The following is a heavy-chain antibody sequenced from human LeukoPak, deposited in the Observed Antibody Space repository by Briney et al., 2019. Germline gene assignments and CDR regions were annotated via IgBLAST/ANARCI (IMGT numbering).Heavy chain of an antibody. CDR3: ARGAIAAAGYFDY. Sequence: PGGSLRHSCAASGFTFSSYSMNWVRQAPGKGLEWVSSISSSSSYIYYADSVKGRFTISRDNAKNSLYLQMNSLRAEDTAVYYCARGAIAAAGYFDYWGQGTLVTVSS. J-gene: IGHJ4*02. CDR2: ISSSSSYI. D-gene: IGHD6-13*01. V-gene: IGHV3-21*01. CDR1: GFTFSSYS.